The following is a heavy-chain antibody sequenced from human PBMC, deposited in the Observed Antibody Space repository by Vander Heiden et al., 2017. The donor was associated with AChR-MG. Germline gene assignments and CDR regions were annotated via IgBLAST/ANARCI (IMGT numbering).Heavy chain of an antibody. CDR1: GLPLSTSP. CDR3: AKAGRVYISDAFDI. Sequence: EVQSLASGGGLVQPGVSLRPSCVSSGLPLSTSPISMVRQGPGKGLEWVSAISGSGSGSSTHFADSVKGRFTISRDNSKNTLYLQMNRLMAEDTAIYYCAKAGRVYISDAFDIWGQGTMVTVSS. D-gene: IGHD3-10*01. V-gene: IGHV3-23*01. J-gene: IGHJ3*02. CDR2: ISGSGSGSST.